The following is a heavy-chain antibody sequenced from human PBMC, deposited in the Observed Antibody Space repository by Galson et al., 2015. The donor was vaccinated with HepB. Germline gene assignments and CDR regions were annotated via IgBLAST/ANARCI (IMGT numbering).Heavy chain of an antibody. CDR1: GFTFSGYW. Sequence: SLRLSCAASGFTFSGYWMSWVRQAPGKGLEWVADIKQDGSEKYFVDSVKGRFTISRDNAKNSLYLQMNSLRAEDTAVYYCARATLAPYYLDYWGQGTLVTVSS. J-gene: IGHJ4*02. D-gene: IGHD1-1*01. CDR3: ARATLAPYYLDY. CDR2: IKQDGSEK. V-gene: IGHV3-7*01.